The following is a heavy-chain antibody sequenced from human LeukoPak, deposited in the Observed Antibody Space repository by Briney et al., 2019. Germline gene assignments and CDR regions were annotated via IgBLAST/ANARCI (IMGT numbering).Heavy chain of an antibody. Sequence: GGSLRLSCGASGFIFDMHDMHWVRQAPGKGLEWVAFIRSDGYHTYYADSVKGRFTITRDNYKNTVYLQMNSLRVEDMAVYYCAKPSGSGVDYWGRGARVTVSS. CDR1: GFIFDMHD. CDR2: IRSDGYHT. CDR3: AKPSGSGVDY. V-gene: IGHV3-30*02. J-gene: IGHJ4*02. D-gene: IGHD1-26*01.